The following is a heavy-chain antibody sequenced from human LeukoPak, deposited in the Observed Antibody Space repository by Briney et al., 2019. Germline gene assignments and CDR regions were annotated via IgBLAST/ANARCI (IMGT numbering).Heavy chain of an antibody. CDR2: SIPILGIG. Sequence: ASVKVSCKASGGTFSSYAISWVRQAPGQGLEWMGKSIPILGIGNYAQKFQGRVTITADKSTSTAYMELSSLRSEDTAVYYCAREGYYDSSGYWPYYFDYWGQGTLVTVSS. V-gene: IGHV1-69*04. CDR1: GGTFSSYA. D-gene: IGHD3-22*01. CDR3: AREGYYDSSGYWPYYFDY. J-gene: IGHJ4*02.